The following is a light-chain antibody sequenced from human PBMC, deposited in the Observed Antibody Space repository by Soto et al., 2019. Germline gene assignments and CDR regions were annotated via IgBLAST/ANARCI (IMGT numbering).Light chain of an antibody. J-gene: IGLJ2*01. Sequence: SYELTQPPAVSVSPGQTGSITCSGDKLGDKYVCWYQQKPGQSPVLVISHDNQRPSGIPERFSGSNSGNTATLTIRGTQSMDEAHYFCQAWDSNTAVFGGGTKLTVL. CDR3: QAWDSNTAV. CDR2: HDN. CDR1: KLGDKY. V-gene: IGLV3-1*01.